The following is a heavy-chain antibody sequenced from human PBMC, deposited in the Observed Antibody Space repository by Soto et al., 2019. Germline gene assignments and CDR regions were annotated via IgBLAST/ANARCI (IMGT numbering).Heavy chain of an antibody. Sequence: EVQLLESGGGLVQPGGSLRLSCAASGFTFSSYAMSWVRQAPGKGLEWVSAISGSGGSTYYADSVKGRFTISRDNSKNTLYLQMNSLRAEDTAVYYCAKESTEAANKITFGGVIGYWGQGTLVTVSS. CDR2: ISGSGGST. J-gene: IGHJ4*02. CDR3: AKESTEAANKITFGGVIGY. V-gene: IGHV3-23*01. D-gene: IGHD3-16*02. CDR1: GFTFSSYA.